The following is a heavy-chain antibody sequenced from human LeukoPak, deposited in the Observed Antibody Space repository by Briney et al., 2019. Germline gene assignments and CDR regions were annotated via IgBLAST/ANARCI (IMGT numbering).Heavy chain of an antibody. D-gene: IGHD4-17*01. CDR3: ARAMGGDYSGFPHEQVPSKYGMDV. J-gene: IGHJ6*02. CDR1: GFTFSSYW. CDR2: IASDGSST. V-gene: IGHV3-74*01. Sequence: PGGSLRLSCAASGFTFSSYWMNWVRQAPGKGLVWVSRIASDGSSTTYADSVKGRFSISRDNAKNTLYLQMNSLRAEDTAVYYCARAMGGDYSGFPHEQVPSKYGMDVWGQGTTVTVSS.